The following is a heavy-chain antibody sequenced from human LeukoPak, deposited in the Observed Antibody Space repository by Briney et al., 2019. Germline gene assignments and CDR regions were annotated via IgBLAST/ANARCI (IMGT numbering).Heavy chain of an antibody. D-gene: IGHD3-22*01. J-gene: IGHJ4*02. V-gene: IGHV3-11*01. CDR3: ARGVPSSGPSY. Sequence: GGSLRLSCAGSGFIFSDYFMSWIRQAPGKGLEWVSYISSSSTDIYYADSVKGRFSVSRDNAKNSLYLQMNSLRAEDTAVYYCARGVPSSGPSYWGQGTLDTVSS. CDR1: GFIFSDYF. CDR2: ISSSSTDI.